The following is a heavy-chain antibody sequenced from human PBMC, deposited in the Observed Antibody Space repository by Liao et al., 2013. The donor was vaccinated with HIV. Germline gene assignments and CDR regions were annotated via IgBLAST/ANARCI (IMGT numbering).Heavy chain of an antibody. CDR1: GGSISSYY. D-gene: IGHD3-22*01. CDR2: INYSGST. J-gene: IGHJ4*02. CDR3: ARGVADDDSRDYFNY. V-gene: IGHV4-59*01. Sequence: QVQLQESGPGLVKPSETLSLTCTVSGGSISSYYWSWIRQSPGKALEWIGHINYSGSTKSDPSLKSRVTMSVDTSKKQFSLKLRSVTAADTAVYYCARGVADDDSRDYFNYWGQGTLVTVSS.